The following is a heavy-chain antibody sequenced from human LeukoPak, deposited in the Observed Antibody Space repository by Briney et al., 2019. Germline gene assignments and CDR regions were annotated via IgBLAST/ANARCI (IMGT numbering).Heavy chain of an antibody. CDR1: GYTFTSYG. J-gene: IGHJ4*02. D-gene: IGHD3-22*01. V-gene: IGHV1-18*01. Sequence: ASVKASCKASGYTFTSYGISWVRQAPGQGLEWMGWISAYNGNTNYAQKFQGRVTMTRDTSTSTVYMELSSLRSEDTAVYYCARVMEEYYDSSGYQYYFDYWGQGTLVTVSS. CDR3: ARVMEEYYDSSGYQYYFDY. CDR2: ISAYNGNT.